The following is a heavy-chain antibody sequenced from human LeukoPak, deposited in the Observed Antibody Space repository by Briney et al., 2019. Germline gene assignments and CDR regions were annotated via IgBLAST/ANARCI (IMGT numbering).Heavy chain of an antibody. Sequence: SVTLSLTCTVSGGSISSHYWSWIRQPPGKGLEWIGYIYYSGSTNYNPSLKSRVTISVDTSKNQFSLKLSSVTAADTAVYYCARETELLWFGKKYYYYYMDVWGKGTTVTVSS. V-gene: IGHV4-59*11. J-gene: IGHJ6*03. CDR1: GGSISSHY. CDR3: ARETELLWFGKKYYYYYMDV. D-gene: IGHD3-10*01. CDR2: IYYSGST.